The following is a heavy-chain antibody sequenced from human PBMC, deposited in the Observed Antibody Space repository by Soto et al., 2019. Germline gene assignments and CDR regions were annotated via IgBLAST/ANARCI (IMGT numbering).Heavy chain of an antibody. D-gene: IGHD3-10*01. J-gene: IGHJ6*02. CDR2: ISRSSSYI. CDR3: ASRYYGSGGMDV. CDR1: GFTFSSYS. V-gene: IGHV3-21*01. Sequence: EVQLVESGGGLVKPGGSLRLSCAASGFTFSSYSMNWVRQAPGKGLEWVSSISRSSSYIYYADSVKGRFTISRDNAKNSLYLQMSSLSAEDTAVYYCASRYYGSGGMDVWGQGTTVTVSS.